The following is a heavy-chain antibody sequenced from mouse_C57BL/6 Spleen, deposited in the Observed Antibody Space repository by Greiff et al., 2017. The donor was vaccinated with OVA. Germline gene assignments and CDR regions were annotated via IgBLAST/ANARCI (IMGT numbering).Heavy chain of an antibody. CDR3: AAHYGSSSYYFDY. Sequence: QVQLQQSGPELVKPGASVKISCKASGYAFSSSWMNWVKQRPGKGLEWIGRIYPGDGDTNYNGKFKGKATLTADKSSSTAYMQLSSLTSEDSAVYFCAAHYGSSSYYFDYWGQGTTLTVSS. CDR2: IYPGDGDT. V-gene: IGHV1-82*01. CDR1: GYAFSSSW. D-gene: IGHD1-1*01. J-gene: IGHJ2*01.